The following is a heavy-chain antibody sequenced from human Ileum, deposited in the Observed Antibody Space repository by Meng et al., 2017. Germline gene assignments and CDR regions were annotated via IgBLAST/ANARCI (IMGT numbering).Heavy chain of an antibody. V-gene: IGHV4-61*01. D-gene: IGHD3-10*01. J-gene: IGHJ4*02. CDR2: AST. CDR1: GASVTTSHAQ. CDR3: ARDHRGSLDY. Sequence: QVQLQASGQGLVRPSETLSLICTVSGASVTTSHAQWGWIRQPPGKGLEWIGYASTNYNPSLKSRLTISLDTSKNQVSLKLTSVTAADTAVYYCARDHRGSLDYWGQGILVTVSS.